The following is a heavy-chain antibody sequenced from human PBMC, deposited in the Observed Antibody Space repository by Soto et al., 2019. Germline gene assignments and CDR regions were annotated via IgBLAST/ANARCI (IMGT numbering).Heavy chain of an antibody. CDR2: TNEDGSEK. CDR1: GFSFSSYW. Sequence: GVSLRLSCAGGGFSFSSYWINWVRQAPGKGLEWVANTNEDGSEKYYVDSVKGRFSISKDNTKNSLYLQMNSLRAEDTAVYYCVRAISKGASYWGQGTLGSAPQ. CDR3: VRAISKGASY. D-gene: IGHD2-15*01. J-gene: IGHJ4*02. V-gene: IGHV3-7*04.